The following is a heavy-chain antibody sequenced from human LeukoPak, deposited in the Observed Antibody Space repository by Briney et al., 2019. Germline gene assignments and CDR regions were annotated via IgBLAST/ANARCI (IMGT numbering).Heavy chain of an antibody. CDR1: GGSISSSSYY. CDR2: IYYSGST. Sequence: SETLSLTCTVSGGSISSSSYYWGWIRQPPGKGLEWIGSIYYSGSTYYNPSLKSRVTISVDTSKNQFSLKLSSVTAADTAVYYCARDREIRGYYYDEGDAFDIWGQGTMVTVSS. V-gene: IGHV4-39*07. CDR3: ARDREIRGYYYDEGDAFDI. J-gene: IGHJ3*02. D-gene: IGHD3-22*01.